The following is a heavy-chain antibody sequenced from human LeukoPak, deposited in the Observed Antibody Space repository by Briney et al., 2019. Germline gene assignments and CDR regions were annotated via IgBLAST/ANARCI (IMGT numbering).Heavy chain of an antibody. CDR2: IYRNGQSI. J-gene: IGHJ4*02. D-gene: IGHD6-19*01. CDR3: AKSSGSIAVAGPYYFDS. CDR1: GFTFYDYA. Sequence: GRSLRLSCVASGFTFYDYAMHWIRHAPGKGPEWGSAIYRNGQSIDYDDSVKGRFIISRDNAKHSLHLQMNSLRPEDTAFYYCAKSSGSIAVAGPYYFDSWGQGTLVTVSS. V-gene: IGHV3-9*01.